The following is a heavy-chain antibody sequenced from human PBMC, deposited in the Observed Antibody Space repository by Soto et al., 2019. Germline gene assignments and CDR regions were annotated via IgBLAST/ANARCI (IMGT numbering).Heavy chain of an antibody. CDR2: IKQDGSAT. V-gene: IGHV3-7*01. J-gene: IGHJ6*02. CDR1: GFTFSYRW. D-gene: IGHD3-10*01. Sequence: EVQLVESGGGLVQPGGSLRLSCAASGFTFSYRWMSWVRQTPGKRPEWVANIKQDGSATYYLDSVKGRFTISRDNAENSLYLQMNSLRADDTAVYYCARVNSEGSGSDFRFSGMDVWGQGTTVTVSS. CDR3: ARVNSEGSGSDFRFSGMDV.